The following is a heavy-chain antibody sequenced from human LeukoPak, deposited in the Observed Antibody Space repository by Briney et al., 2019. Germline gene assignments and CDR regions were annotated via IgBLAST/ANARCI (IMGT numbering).Heavy chain of an antibody. CDR1: GFTFSNYW. CDR2: IKQDATQK. D-gene: IGHD2-21*02. Sequence: GGSLRLSCEASGFTFSNYWMSWVRQAPGKGLEWVADIKQDATQKYYVDSVEGRFTISRDNAKNSLYLQMNSLRVEDTAVYYCARDCGSDCSQAFDIWGQGTMVTVSS. J-gene: IGHJ3*02. CDR3: ARDCGSDCSQAFDI. V-gene: IGHV3-7*05.